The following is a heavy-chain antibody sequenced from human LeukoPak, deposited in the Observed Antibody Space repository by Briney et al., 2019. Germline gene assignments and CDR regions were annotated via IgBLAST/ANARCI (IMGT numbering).Heavy chain of an antibody. J-gene: IGHJ6*03. CDR3: ARVNGVPYYYYYMDV. CDR1: GFTFSSYS. Sequence: GGSLRLSCAASGFTFSSYSMNWVRQAPGKGLEWVSYISSSTIYYTDSVKGRFTISRDNAKNSLYLQMNSLRAEDTAVYYCARVNGVPYYYYYMDVWGKGTTVTVSS. V-gene: IGHV3-48*01. CDR2: ISSSTI. D-gene: IGHD2-8*01.